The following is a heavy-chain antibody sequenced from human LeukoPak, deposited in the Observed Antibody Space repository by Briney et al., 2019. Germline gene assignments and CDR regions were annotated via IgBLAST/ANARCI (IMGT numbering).Heavy chain of an antibody. CDR2: INHSGST. Sequence: LENLSLTCAVYGGSFSGYYWSWIRQPPGKGLEWIGEINHSGSTNYDPSLKSRVTISVDTSKNQFSLKLSSVTAADTAVYYCARVRTGDYGMDVWGQGTTVTVSS. CDR1: GGSFSGYY. D-gene: IGHD2-8*02. V-gene: IGHV4-34*01. CDR3: ARVRTGDYGMDV. J-gene: IGHJ6*02.